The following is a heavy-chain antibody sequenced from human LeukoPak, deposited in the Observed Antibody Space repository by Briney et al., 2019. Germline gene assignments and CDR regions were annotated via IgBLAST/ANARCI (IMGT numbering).Heavy chain of an antibody. CDR2: INPEDSDT. D-gene: IGHD4-17*01. CDR3: ARQVTTRYFDY. J-gene: IGHJ4*02. Sequence: GESLKISCKGSGYSFTSYWIGWVRQMPGKGLEWMGIINPEDSDTTYSPSFQGQVTISADKSISTAYLQWSSLKASDTAMYYCARQVTTRYFDYWGQGTLVTVSS. V-gene: IGHV5-51*01. CDR1: GYSFTSYW.